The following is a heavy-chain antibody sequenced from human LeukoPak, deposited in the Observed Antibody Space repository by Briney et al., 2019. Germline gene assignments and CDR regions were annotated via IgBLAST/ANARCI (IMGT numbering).Heavy chain of an antibody. J-gene: IGHJ4*02. CDR1: GFTFSSYA. V-gene: IGHV3-30-3*01. Sequence: EPGRSLRLSCAASGFTFSSYAMHWVRQAPGKGLEWVAVISYDGSNKYYADSVKGRFTISRDNSKNTLYLQMNSLRAEDTAVHYCARDQYGGYNFMVDYWGQGTLVTVSS. CDR2: ISYDGSNK. D-gene: IGHD5-24*01. CDR3: ARDQYGGYNFMVDY.